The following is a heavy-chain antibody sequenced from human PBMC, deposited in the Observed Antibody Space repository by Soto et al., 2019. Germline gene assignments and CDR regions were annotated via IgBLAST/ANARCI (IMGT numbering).Heavy chain of an antibody. D-gene: IGHD6-13*01. CDR2: IYYSGST. CDR3: ASTANQYSSTRYRAIPFYYGPVV. J-gene: IGHJ6*02. CDR1: GGSISSSSYY. V-gene: IGHV4-39*01. Sequence: SQTLSLTCTVSGGSISSSSYYWGWIRQPPGKGLEWIGSIYYSGSTYYNPSLKSRVTISVDTSKNQFSLKRSSVTAADTAVYYSASTANQYSSTRYRAIPFYYGPVVSGPGAT.